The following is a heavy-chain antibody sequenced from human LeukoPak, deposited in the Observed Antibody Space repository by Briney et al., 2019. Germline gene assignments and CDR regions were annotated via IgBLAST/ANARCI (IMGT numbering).Heavy chain of an antibody. J-gene: IGHJ5*02. Sequence: ASVTVSCKASGYTFTSYGISWVRQAPGQGLEWMGWISDYNGNTNYAQKLQGRVTITTDTSTSTAYMELRSLRSDDTAVYYCARDLYRDSLPVSWFDPWGQGTLVTVSS. CDR2: ISDYNGNT. CDR3: ARDLYRDSLPVSWFDP. V-gene: IGHV1-18*01. D-gene: IGHD4-11*01. CDR1: GYTFTSYG.